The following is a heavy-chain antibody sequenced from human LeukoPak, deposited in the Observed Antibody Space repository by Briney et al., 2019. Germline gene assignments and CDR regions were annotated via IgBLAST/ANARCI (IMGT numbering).Heavy chain of an antibody. CDR2: ITRSNYI. D-gene: IGHD6-19*01. CDR1: GFTFSSYS. CDR3: EGYASSGRRDDFDI. J-gene: IGHJ3*02. Sequence: PGGSLRLSCAASGFTFSSYSMNWVRQAPGKGLEWVSSITRSNYIYYADSVKGRFTISRDNAKNSLYLQMNSLRAEDTDVYYCEGYASSGRRDDFDIWGKGTMVTVSS. V-gene: IGHV3-21*06.